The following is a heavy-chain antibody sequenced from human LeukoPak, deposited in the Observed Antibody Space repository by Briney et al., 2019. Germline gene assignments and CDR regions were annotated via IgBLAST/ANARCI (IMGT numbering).Heavy chain of an antibody. J-gene: IGHJ4*02. CDR2: IYPGDSDT. V-gene: IGHV5-51*01. Sequence: GESLKISCKGSGYSFTSYWIGWVRQMPGKGLEWMGIIYPGDSDTRYSPSFQGQVTISADKSISTAYLQWSSLKASDTAMYYCASLSYCSGGSCYPNYWGQGTLVTVSS. CDR3: ASLSYCSGGSCYPNY. CDR1: GYSFTSYW. D-gene: IGHD2-15*01.